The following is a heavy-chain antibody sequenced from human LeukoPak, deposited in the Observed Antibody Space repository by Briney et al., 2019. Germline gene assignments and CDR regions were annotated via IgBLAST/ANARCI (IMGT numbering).Heavy chain of an antibody. Sequence: SETLSLTCTVSGASITGYYWSWIRQPPGKGLEWIGHIFYRGTANFNPSLKSRATISVDTSKNQFSLKLSSVTAADTAMYYCGRDDPYCTGGACYPGSFDYWGQGTLVTVSS. CDR3: GRDDPYCTGGACYPGSFDY. D-gene: IGHD2-8*02. J-gene: IGHJ4*02. CDR1: GASITGYY. V-gene: IGHV4-59*01. CDR2: IFYRGTA.